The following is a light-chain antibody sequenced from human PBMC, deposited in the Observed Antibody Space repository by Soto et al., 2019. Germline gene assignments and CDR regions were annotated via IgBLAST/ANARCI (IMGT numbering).Light chain of an antibody. V-gene: IGKV3-11*01. J-gene: IGKJ2*01. CDR2: DAS. CDR1: QTIGSY. CDR3: QQRSYWPQYT. Sequence: IVLTQSPATLSLSPGEKATLSCRASQTIGSYLAWYQHKPGQAPRLLIFDASHRGCGVPPRFSGSGSGTDFTLTFSSIEPEDVADYFCQQRSYWPQYTFGQGTKLEIK.